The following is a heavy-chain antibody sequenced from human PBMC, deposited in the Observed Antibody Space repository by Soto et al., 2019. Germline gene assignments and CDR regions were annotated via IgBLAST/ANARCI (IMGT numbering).Heavy chain of an antibody. Sequence: SETLSLTCTVSGGSITSGGYYLIWIRQHPGKGLEWLGYIYDSGSTFYNPSLKSRITLSVDTSKNQFSLKLSSVTVADTAVYFCARKQAGYFYGIDYWGQGTLVTVSS. V-gene: IGHV4-31*03. CDR2: IYDSGST. CDR1: GGSITSGGYY. D-gene: IGHD3-10*01. J-gene: IGHJ4*02. CDR3: ARKQAGYFYGIDY.